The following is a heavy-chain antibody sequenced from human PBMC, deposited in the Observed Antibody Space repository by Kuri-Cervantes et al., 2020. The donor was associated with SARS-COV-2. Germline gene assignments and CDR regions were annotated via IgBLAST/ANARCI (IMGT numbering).Heavy chain of an antibody. CDR3: AREGSSSTSFDAFDI. CDR1: GGSISHYY. Sequence: SETLSLTCTVSGGSISHYYWGWIRQPPGKGLEWVGYIYSSGSTNYNPSLKSRVTISLDTSTKQFSLQLSSVTAADTAVYYCAREGSSSTSFDAFDIWGQGTMVTVSS. V-gene: IGHV4-59*01. CDR2: IYSSGST. D-gene: IGHD2-2*01. J-gene: IGHJ3*02.